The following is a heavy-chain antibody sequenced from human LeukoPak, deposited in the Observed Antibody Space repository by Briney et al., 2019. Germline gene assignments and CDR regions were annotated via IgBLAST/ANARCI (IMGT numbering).Heavy chain of an antibody. CDR1: GYTFTSYD. CDR2: MNPNSGNT. Sequence: ASVKVSYKASGYTFTSYDINWVRQATGQGLEWMGWMNPNSGNTGYAQKFQGRVTMTRNTSISTAYMELSSLRSEDTAVYYCARVYYDSSGYYGFDYWGQGTLVTVSS. D-gene: IGHD3-22*01. CDR3: ARVYYDSSGYYGFDY. J-gene: IGHJ4*02. V-gene: IGHV1-8*01.